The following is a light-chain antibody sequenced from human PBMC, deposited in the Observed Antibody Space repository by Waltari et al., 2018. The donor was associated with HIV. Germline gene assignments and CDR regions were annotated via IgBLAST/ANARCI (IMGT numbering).Light chain of an antibody. Sequence: QSALTQPASVSGSPGPSITISCTGTSSDVGGYNYVSWYQRHPGKAPKLMIYDVSNRPSGVSNRFSGSKSGNTASLTISGLQAEDEADYYCSSYTSSSTRVFGGGTTVTVL. J-gene: IGLJ3*02. CDR1: SSDVGGYNY. CDR3: SSYTSSSTRV. V-gene: IGLV2-14*03. CDR2: DVS.